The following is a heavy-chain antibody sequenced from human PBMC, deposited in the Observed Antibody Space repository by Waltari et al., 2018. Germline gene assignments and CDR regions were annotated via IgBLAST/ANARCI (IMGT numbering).Heavy chain of an antibody. J-gene: IGHJ4*02. CDR3: ARGGLGALFDY. CDR2: IYYSGST. CDR1: GGSISSHY. D-gene: IGHD3-16*01. Sequence: QVQLQESGPGLVKPSETLSLTCTVSGGSISSHYWSWIRQPPGKGLEWIGYIYYSGSTNYNPPLKRRVTISVDTSKNQFSRKLSSVTAADTAVYYCARGGLGALFDYWGQGTLVTVSS. V-gene: IGHV4-59*11.